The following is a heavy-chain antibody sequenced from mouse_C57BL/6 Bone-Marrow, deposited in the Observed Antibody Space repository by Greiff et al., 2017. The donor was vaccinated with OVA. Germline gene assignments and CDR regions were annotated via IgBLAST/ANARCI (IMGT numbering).Heavy chain of an antibody. CDR3: ARGYYDSSLYAMDD. CDR1: GYTFTSYW. J-gene: IGHJ4*01. V-gene: IGHV1-53*01. D-gene: IGHD1-1*01. CDR2: IIPSHGGT. Sequence: QVQLQQPGTELVKPGASVKLSCKASGYTFTSYWMHWVKQRPGQGLEWIGNIIPSHGGTNYNEKFKSKATLTVDNSSRTAFMQLSSLTSEDSAVYYCARGYYDSSLYAMDDWGQGTSVTVSS.